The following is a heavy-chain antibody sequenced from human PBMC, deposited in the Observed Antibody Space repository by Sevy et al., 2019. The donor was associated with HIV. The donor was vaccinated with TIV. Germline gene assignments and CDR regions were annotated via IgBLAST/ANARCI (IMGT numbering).Heavy chain of an antibody. CDR3: ARYCTRTSCSYANGGLDY. Sequence: GGSLRLSCAASGFTFSSNWMSWVRQAPGKGLEWVANIKQDGSEKYFMDSVKGRFTISRDNARNSQYLQMNSLRAEDTAVYYCARYCTRTSCSYANGGLDYWGQGTLVTVSS. D-gene: IGHD2-2*01. J-gene: IGHJ4*02. V-gene: IGHV3-7*01. CDR2: IKQDGSEK. CDR1: GFTFSSNW.